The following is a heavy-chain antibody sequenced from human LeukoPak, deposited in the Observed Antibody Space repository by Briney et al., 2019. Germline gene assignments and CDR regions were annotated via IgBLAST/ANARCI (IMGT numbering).Heavy chain of an antibody. Sequence: GRCLRLSCAASGFTVSSNYMSWVRQAPGKGLEWVSVIYSGGSTYYADSVKGRFTISRDNSKNTLYLQMNSLRAEDTAVYYCARDFPRGIKETSDWGQGTLVTVSS. CDR1: GFTVSSNY. V-gene: IGHV3-66*02. J-gene: IGHJ4*02. D-gene: IGHD2/OR15-2a*01. CDR2: IYSGGST. CDR3: ARDFPRGIKETSD.